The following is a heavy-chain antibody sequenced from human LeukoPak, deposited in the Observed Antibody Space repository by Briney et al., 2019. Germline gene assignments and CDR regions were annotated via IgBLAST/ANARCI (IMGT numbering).Heavy chain of an antibody. J-gene: IGHJ3*02. D-gene: IGHD5-24*01. CDR2: ISSSGSTI. CDR1: GFTFSDYY. Sequence: GGSQRLSCAASGFTFSDYYMSWIRQAPGKGLEWVSYISSSGSTIYYADSVKGRFTISRDNAKNSLYLQMNSLRAEDTAVYYCARARRRDGYNSGHAFDIWGQGTMVTVSS. V-gene: IGHV3-11*01. CDR3: ARARRRDGYNSGHAFDI.